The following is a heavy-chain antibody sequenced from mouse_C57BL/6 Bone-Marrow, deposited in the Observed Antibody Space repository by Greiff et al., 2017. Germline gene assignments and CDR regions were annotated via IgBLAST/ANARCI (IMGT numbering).Heavy chain of an antibody. D-gene: IGHD1-1*02. CDR1: GFTFSDYY. CDR2: ISNGGGST. CDR3: ASMGWLVPFAY. J-gene: IGHJ3*01. Sequence: EVQGVESGGGLVQPGGSLTLSCAASGFTFSDYYMYWVRQTPEKRLEWVAYISNGGGSTYYPANVKGRFTISRDNAKNTLYLQMSCLKSEDTAMYYWASMGWLVPFAYWGQGTLVTVSA. V-gene: IGHV5-12*01.